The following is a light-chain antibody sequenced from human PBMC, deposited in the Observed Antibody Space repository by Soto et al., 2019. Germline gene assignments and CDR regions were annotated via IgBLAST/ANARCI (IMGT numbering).Light chain of an antibody. J-gene: IGKJ2*01. CDR3: QQYGRSPFT. Sequence: EIVLTQSPGTLSLSPWERATLSCRASQRITNNFLAWFQQKPGLAPRLLIHGASTRASGVPDRFSGGGSGTDFVLTISRLEPEDFAVYDCQQYGRSPFTFGHGTKLHIK. CDR1: QRITNNF. V-gene: IGKV3-20*01. CDR2: GAS.